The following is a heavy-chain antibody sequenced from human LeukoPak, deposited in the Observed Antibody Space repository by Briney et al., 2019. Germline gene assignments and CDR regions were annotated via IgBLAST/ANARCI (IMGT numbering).Heavy chain of an antibody. J-gene: IGHJ4*02. Sequence: SETLSLTCAVSGGSISSGGYSWSWIRQPPGKGLEWIGEINHSGSTNYNPSLKSRVTISVDTSKSQFSLKLSSVTAADTAVYYCAPHVELGSLFDYWGQGTLVTVSS. D-gene: IGHD1-7*01. CDR3: APHVELGSLFDY. CDR1: GGSISSGGYS. CDR2: INHSGST. V-gene: IGHV4-34*01.